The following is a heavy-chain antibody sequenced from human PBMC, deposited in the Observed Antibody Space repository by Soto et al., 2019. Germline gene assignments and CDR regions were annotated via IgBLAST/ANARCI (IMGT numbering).Heavy chain of an antibody. D-gene: IGHD1-26*01. Sequence: QVQLQESGPGLVKPSETLSLTCTVSCGSISSYYWSWIRQPPGKGLEWIGYIYYSGSTNYNPSLKSRVTISVDTSKNQFSLKLSSVTAADTAVYYCASNSVGATIDYWGQGTLVTVSS. CDR3: ASNSVGATIDY. J-gene: IGHJ4*02. V-gene: IGHV4-59*08. CDR2: IYYSGST. CDR1: CGSISSYY.